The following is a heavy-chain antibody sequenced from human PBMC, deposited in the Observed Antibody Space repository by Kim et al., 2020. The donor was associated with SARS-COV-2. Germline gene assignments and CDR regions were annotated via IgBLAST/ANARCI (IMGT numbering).Heavy chain of an antibody. V-gene: IGHV3-30*18. J-gene: IGHJ6*02. D-gene: IGHD3-10*01. Sequence: GGSLRLSCAASGFTFSTYDMHWVRQAPGKGLEWVVVISYDGSNKYYADSVKGRFTISRDNSKHTLYLQMNSLRAEDTAVYYCAKDFEITMVRGVQYYYYYGMDVWGQGTTVTVSS. CDR3: AKDFEITMVRGVQYYYYYGMDV. CDR1: GFTFSTYD. CDR2: ISYDGSNK.